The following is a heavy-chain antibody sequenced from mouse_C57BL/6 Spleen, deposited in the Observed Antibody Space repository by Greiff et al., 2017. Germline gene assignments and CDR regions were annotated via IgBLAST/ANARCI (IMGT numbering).Heavy chain of an antibody. CDR2: IDPDTGGT. Sequence: VQLQQSGAELVRPGASVTLSCKASGYTFTDYEMHWVKQTPVHGLEWIGAIDPDTGGTAYNQKFTGKAILTADKSSSTAYMEHRSLTSADSAVYYCTRFYGNWDAMDYWGQGTSGTVSS. J-gene: IGHJ4*01. V-gene: IGHV1-15*01. CDR3: TRFYGNWDAMDY. D-gene: IGHD2-1*01. CDR1: GYTFTDYE.